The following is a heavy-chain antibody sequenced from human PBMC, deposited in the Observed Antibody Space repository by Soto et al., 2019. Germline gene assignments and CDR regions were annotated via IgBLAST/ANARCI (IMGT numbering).Heavy chain of an antibody. V-gene: IGHV3-23*01. CDR2: ISGSGGST. CDR3: AKEGHDSSGYYQTYYFDY. J-gene: IGHJ4*02. Sequence: PVGSLSLSCAASGFTFSSYAMSWVRQAPGKGLEWVSAISGSGGSTYYADSVKGRFTISRDNSKNTLYLQMNSLRAEDTAVYYCAKEGHDSSGYYQTYYFDYWGQGTLVTVSS. D-gene: IGHD3-22*01. CDR1: GFTFSSYA.